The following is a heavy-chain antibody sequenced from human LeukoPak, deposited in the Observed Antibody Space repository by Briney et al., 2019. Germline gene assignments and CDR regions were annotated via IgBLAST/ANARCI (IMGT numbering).Heavy chain of an antibody. CDR1: GFTFSSYS. CDR3: ARAPRVGIVATIRGLFDY. V-gene: IGHV3-21*01. J-gene: IGHJ4*02. CDR2: ISSSSSYI. D-gene: IGHD5-12*01. Sequence: GGSLRLSCAASGFTFSSYSMNWVRQAPGKGLEWVSSISSSSSYIYYADSVKGRFTISRDNAKNSLYLQMNSLRAEDTAVYYCARAPRVGIVATIRGLFDYWGQGTLVTVSS.